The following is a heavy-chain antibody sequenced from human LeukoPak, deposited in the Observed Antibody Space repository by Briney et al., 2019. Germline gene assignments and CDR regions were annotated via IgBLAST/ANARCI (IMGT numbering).Heavy chain of an antibody. D-gene: IGHD6-19*01. CDR3: AREPPSGRYGFDP. CDR2: INHSGST. CDR1: GGSFSGYY. J-gene: IGHJ5*02. Sequence: SETLSLTCAVYGGSFSGYYWSWIRQPPGKGLEWIGEINHSGSTNYNPSLKSRVTISVDTSKNQFSLKLSSVTAADTAVYYCAREPPSGRYGFDPWGQGTLVTVSS. V-gene: IGHV4-34*01.